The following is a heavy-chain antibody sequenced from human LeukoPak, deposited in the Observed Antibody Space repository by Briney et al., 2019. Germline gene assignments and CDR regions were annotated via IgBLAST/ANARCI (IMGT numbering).Heavy chain of an antibody. V-gene: IGHV3-23*01. CDR3: AKDPDGYDDY. CDR2: ISGSGGST. D-gene: IGHD5-24*01. CDR1: GFTFSSYA. J-gene: IGHJ4*02. Sequence: GGSLRLSCAASGFTFSSYAMSWVRQAPGKGLEWVSGISGSGGSTYYADSVKGRFTISRDNSKNTLYLQMNSLRAEDTALYYCAKDPDGYDDYWGQGTLVTVSS.